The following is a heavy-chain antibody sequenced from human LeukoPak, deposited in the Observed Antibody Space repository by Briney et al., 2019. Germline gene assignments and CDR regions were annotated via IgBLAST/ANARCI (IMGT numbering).Heavy chain of an antibody. V-gene: IGHV4-59*01. D-gene: IGHD1-26*01. CDR1: GGSISSYY. J-gene: IGHJ4*02. CDR3: ARDRGGSYYVYDY. Sequence: KPSETLSLTCTVSGGSISSYYWSWIRQPPGKGLEWIGYIHYSGSTNYNPSLKSRVTISVDTSKNQFSLKLSSVTAADTAVYYCARDRGGSYYVYDYWGQGTLVTVSS. CDR2: IHYSGST.